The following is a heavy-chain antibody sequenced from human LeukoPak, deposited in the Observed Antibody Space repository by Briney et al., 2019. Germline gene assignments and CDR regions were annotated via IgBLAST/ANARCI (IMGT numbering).Heavy chain of an antibody. V-gene: IGHV4-39*01. CDR1: GGSISSSSYY. D-gene: IGHD1-26*01. CDR3: ARIVGASDY. Sequence: SETLSLTCTVSGGSISSSSYYWGWIRQPPGKGLEWIGSSYYSGSTYYNPSLKSRVTISVATSKNQFSLKLSSVTAADTAVYYCARIVGASDYWGQGTLVTVSS. J-gene: IGHJ4*02. CDR2: SYYSGST.